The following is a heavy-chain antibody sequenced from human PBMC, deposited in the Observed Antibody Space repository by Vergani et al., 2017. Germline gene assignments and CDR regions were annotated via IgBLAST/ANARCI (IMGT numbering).Heavy chain of an antibody. V-gene: IGHV3-23*04. CDR2: ISGHGDRT. CDR3: AREERSNTSPFVGD. D-gene: IGHD2/OR15-2a*01. Sequence: EVQLVESGGGLVKPGGSLRLSCAASGFTFSNAWMSWVRQTSGKGLEWVSAISGHGDRTYYANSVKGRVTISRDNSKNTVYLQMNSLKADDRATYYCAREERSNTSPFVGDWGQGTLVTV. J-gene: IGHJ4*02. CDR1: GFTFSNAW.